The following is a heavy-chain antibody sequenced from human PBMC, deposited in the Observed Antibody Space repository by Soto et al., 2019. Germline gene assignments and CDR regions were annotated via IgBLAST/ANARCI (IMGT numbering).Heavy chain of an antibody. D-gene: IGHD1-26*01. V-gene: IGHV3-30*19. CDR2: IWYDGSNK. J-gene: IGHJ6*02. CDR1: GFTFSSYG. CDR3: VRGFLRYPVGDYYYYGMDV. Sequence: LRLSCAASGFTFSSYGMHWVRQAPGKGLEWVAVIWYDGSNKYYADSVKGRFTISRDNSKNTLYLQMNSLRAEDTAVYYCVRGFLRYPVGDYYYYGMDVWGQGTTVTVSS.